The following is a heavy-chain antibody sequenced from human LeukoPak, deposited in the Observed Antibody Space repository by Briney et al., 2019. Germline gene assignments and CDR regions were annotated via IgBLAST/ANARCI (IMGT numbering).Heavy chain of an antibody. D-gene: IGHD3-3*01. CDR1: RFTFSRYG. CDR3: ARDLFLTIFGLVPCHYYGMDV. Sequence: GGSLRLSCAASRFTFSRYGMNWVRQAPGRGLEWVAVIWYDRSDKYYADSVKGRFTISRDNSKNTMYLQMNSLRVEDSAVYYCARDLFLTIFGLVPCHYYGMDVWGQGTTVTVSS. V-gene: IGHV3-33*01. CDR2: IWYDRSDK. J-gene: IGHJ6*02.